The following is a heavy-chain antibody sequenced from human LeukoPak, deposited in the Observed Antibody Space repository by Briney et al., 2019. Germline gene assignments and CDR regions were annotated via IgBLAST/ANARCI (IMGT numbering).Heavy chain of an antibody. J-gene: IGHJ4*02. V-gene: IGHV4-59*01. Sequence: SETLSLTCTVSGASISSYYWGWIRQPPGKGLEWIGYICYSGSINYNPSLKSRVTISVDTSKNQFSLKLSSVTAADTAVYYCTRVNYDFWSGFYTGIDYWGQGTLVTVSS. D-gene: IGHD3-3*01. CDR3: TRVNYDFWSGFYTGIDY. CDR1: GASISSYY. CDR2: ICYSGSI.